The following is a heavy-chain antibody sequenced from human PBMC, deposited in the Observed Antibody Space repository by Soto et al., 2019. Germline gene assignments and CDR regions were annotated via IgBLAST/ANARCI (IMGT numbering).Heavy chain of an antibody. J-gene: IGHJ6*02. Sequence: SETLSLTCNVSGGSISSYYWSWIRQPAGKGLEWIGRIYTSGSTNYNPSLKSRVTMSVDTSKNQFSLKLSSATAADTAVYYCARASMYYDILTLYGMDVWGQGTTVTVSS. CDR3: ARASMYYDILTLYGMDV. CDR1: GGSISSYY. V-gene: IGHV4-4*07. D-gene: IGHD3-9*01. CDR2: IYTSGST.